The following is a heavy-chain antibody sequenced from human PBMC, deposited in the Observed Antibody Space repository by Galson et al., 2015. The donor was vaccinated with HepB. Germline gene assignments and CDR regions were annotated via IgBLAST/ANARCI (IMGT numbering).Heavy chain of an antibody. V-gene: IGHV6-1*01. CDR3: ARGDLRSITMVRGVIITPIFDY. CDR2: TYYRSKWYN. D-gene: IGHD3-10*01. J-gene: IGHJ4*02. CDR1: GDSVSSNSAA. Sequence: CAISGDSVSSNSAAWNWIRQSPSRGLEWLGRTYYRSKWYNDYAVSVKSRITINPDTSKNQFSLQLNSVTPEDTAVYYCARGDLRSITMVRGVIITPIFDYWGQGTLVTVSS.